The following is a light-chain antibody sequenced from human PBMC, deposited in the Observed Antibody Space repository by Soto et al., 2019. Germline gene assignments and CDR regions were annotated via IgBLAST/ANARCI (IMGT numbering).Light chain of an antibody. J-gene: IGKJ4*02. CDR3: QQYSSSPPRT. CDR1: QSVGAY. V-gene: IGKV3-11*01. CDR2: DAS. Sequence: ILLTQAPVSRSCSPPERPTLSGTASQSVGAYLAWYQQKPGQAPRLLIYDASKRASGIPDRFSGSGSGTDFTLTISRLEPEDFAVYYCQQYSSSPPRTFGEGTKVDIK.